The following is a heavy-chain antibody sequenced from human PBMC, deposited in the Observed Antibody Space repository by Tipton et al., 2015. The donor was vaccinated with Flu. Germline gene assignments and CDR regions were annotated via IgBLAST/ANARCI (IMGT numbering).Heavy chain of an antibody. CDR2: IYSGGST. D-gene: IGHD2-15*01. Sequence: SLRLSCAASGFTVSSNYMSWVRQAPGKGLERVSVIYSGGSTYYADSVKGRFTISRDNSKNTLYLQMNSLRAEDTAVYYCARVSGGGYYFDYWGQGTLVTVSS. CDR3: ARVSGGGYYFDY. V-gene: IGHV3-53*01. CDR1: GFTVSSNY. J-gene: IGHJ4*02.